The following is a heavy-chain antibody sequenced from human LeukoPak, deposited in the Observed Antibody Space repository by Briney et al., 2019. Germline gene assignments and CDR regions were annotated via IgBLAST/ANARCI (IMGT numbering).Heavy chain of an antibody. CDR3: ARADDVDYWGYFDY. Sequence: SGGSLRLSCAASGFTFSSYEMNWVRQAPGKGLEWVSYISSSGSTIYYADSVKGRFTISRDNAKNSLYLQMNSLRAEDTAVYYCARADDVDYWGYFDYWGQGTLVTVSS. CDR1: GFTFSSYE. V-gene: IGHV3-48*03. J-gene: IGHJ4*02. CDR2: ISSSGSTI. D-gene: IGHD4-17*01.